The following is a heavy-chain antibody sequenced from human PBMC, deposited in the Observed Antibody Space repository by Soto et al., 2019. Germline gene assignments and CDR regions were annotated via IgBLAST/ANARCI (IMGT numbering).Heavy chain of an antibody. J-gene: IGHJ4*02. CDR2: INAGNGNT. V-gene: IGHV1-3*01. CDR3: ARDLTPTRFSAYFDY. D-gene: IGHD3-3*02. CDR1: GYTFTSYA. Sequence: QVQLVQSGAEVKKPGASVKVSCKASGYTFTSYAMHWVRQAPGQRLEWMGWINAGNGNTKYSQKFQGRVTITRDTSASTAYMALSSLRSEDTAVYDCARDLTPTRFSAYFDYWGQGTLVTVSS.